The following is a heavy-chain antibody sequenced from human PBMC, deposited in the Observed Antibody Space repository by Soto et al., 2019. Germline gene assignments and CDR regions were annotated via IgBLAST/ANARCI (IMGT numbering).Heavy chain of an antibody. CDR2: IYPGDSDA. V-gene: IGHV5-51*01. D-gene: IGHD3-16*01. CDR1: GNSFSPHW. J-gene: IGHJ4*02. CDR3: ARSQFDYVWGASGYFDS. Sequence: GESLTIYCTCSGNSFSPHWVGWVRQMPGKGLEWMGIIYPGDSDARYSPSFKGQVTISVDESTTTAFLQWSSLKASDTAMYFCARSQFDYVWGASGYFDSWGQGTLVTVSS.